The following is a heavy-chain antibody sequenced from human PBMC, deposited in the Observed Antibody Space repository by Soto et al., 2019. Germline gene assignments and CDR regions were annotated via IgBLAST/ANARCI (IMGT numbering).Heavy chain of an antibody. V-gene: IGHV1-18*01. CDR1: GYTFTSYG. Sequence: QVQLVQSGGEVKKPGASVKASCKASGYTFTSYGITWVRQAPGQGLEWMGWINTYNGDTTSAQELQGRVTMTTDTSTSTAYMELRSLTSDDTAVYYCARDYSSSWYDYWGQGTLVTVSS. J-gene: IGHJ4*02. D-gene: IGHD6-13*01. CDR2: INTYNGDT. CDR3: ARDYSSSWYDY.